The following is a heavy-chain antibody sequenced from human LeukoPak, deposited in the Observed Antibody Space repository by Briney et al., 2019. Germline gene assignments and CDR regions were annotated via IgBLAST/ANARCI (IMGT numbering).Heavy chain of an antibody. Sequence: TGGSLRLSCEASGFTFISYWMSWVRQVPGKGLEWVANIKQRGSETYYADSVKGRFIISRDNAKRSLFIQMNSLTGDDTAVYYCARGSNITSRPVYFHDYWGQGALVTVSS. J-gene: IGHJ4*02. CDR2: IKQRGSET. D-gene: IGHD6-6*01. CDR1: GFTFISYW. V-gene: IGHV3-7*01. CDR3: ARGSNITSRPVYFHDY.